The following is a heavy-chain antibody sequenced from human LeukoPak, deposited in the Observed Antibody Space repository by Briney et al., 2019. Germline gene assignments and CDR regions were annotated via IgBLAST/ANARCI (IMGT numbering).Heavy chain of an antibody. Sequence: ETLSLTCAVYSGSFSVYYWSWVRQAPGKGLEWVSYISSSSSTIYYADSVKGRFTISRDNSKTTLYLQMDNLRDEDTAVYYCARGWARLPYWGQGTLVTVSS. D-gene: IGHD1-26*01. CDR2: ISSSSSTI. V-gene: IGHV3-48*02. CDR3: ARGWARLPY. CDR1: SGSFSVYY. J-gene: IGHJ4*02.